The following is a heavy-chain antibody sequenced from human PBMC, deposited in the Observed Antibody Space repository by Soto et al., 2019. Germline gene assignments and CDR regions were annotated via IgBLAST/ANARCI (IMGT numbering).Heavy chain of an antibody. V-gene: IGHV3-21*01. CDR3: ARGSSGWFFDY. J-gene: IGHJ4*02. D-gene: IGHD6-19*01. CDR2: ISNGGTYI. Sequence: GGSLRLSCAASGFTFTSYTMNWVRQAPGKGLEWVSSISNGGTYIYYADSVKGRFTISRDNALDSLYLQMNTLRAEDTALYYCARGSSGWFFDYWAQATLVTVSS. CDR1: GFTFTSYT.